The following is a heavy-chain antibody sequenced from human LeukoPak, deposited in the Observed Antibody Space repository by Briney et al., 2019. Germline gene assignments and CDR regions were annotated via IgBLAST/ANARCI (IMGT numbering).Heavy chain of an antibody. Sequence: ASVKVSCKASGYTFTGYYMHWVRQAPGQGLEWMGWISAYNGNTNYAQKLQGRVTMTTDTSTSTAYMELRSLRSDDTAVYYCARYAGTTSGYWGQGTLVTVSS. D-gene: IGHD1-1*01. CDR2: ISAYNGNT. CDR3: ARYAGTTSGY. V-gene: IGHV1-18*04. J-gene: IGHJ4*02. CDR1: GYTFTGYY.